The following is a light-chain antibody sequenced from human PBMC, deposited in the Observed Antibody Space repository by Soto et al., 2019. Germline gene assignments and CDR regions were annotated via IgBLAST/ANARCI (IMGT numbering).Light chain of an antibody. V-gene: IGKV3D-15*01. CDR1: QSVHTF. CDR2: GAS. Sequence: EIVLTQSPDTLSLSPGAGASLSCIASQSVHTFLAWYRQKPGQAPRLLIYGASTRATGTPARFSGSGSGTEFTLTISSLQSEDFALYYCQQYNKWPLITFGQGTRLEI. CDR3: QQYNKWPLIT. J-gene: IGKJ5*01.